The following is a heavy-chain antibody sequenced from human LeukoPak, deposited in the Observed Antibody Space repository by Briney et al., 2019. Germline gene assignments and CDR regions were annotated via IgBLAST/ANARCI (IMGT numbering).Heavy chain of an antibody. CDR1: GGSISSYY. Sequence: SETLSLTCTVSGGSISSYYWSWIRQPPGQGLELIGYIYYSGSTSYNPSLKSRVTISVDTSKNQFSLKLSSVTAADTAVYYCARGLRYFDLAFDYWGQGTLVTVSS. V-gene: IGHV4-59*01. CDR2: IYYSGST. D-gene: IGHD3-9*01. CDR3: ARGLRYFDLAFDY. J-gene: IGHJ4*02.